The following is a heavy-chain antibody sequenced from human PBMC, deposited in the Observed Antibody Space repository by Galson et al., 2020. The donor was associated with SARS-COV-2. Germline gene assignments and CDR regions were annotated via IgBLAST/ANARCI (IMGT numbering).Heavy chain of an antibody. Sequence: GGSLRLSCAASGFTFSSYAMHWVRQAPGKGLEWVAVISYDGSNKYYADSVKGRFTISRDNSKNTLYLQMNSLRAEDTAVYYCARGDGYRGPTDFDYWGQGTLVTVSS. CDR2: ISYDGSNK. CDR1: GFTFSSYA. D-gene: IGHD5-12*01. CDR3: ARGDGYRGPTDFDY. V-gene: IGHV3-30*01. J-gene: IGHJ4*02.